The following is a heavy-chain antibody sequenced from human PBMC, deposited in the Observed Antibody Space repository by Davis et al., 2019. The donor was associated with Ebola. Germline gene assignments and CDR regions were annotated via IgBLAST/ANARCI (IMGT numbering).Heavy chain of an antibody. D-gene: IGHD1-26*01. CDR2: IKQDGSEK. CDR1: GFTFSSYW. V-gene: IGHV3-7*03. J-gene: IGHJ4*02. Sequence: PGGSLRLSCAASGFTFSSYWMSWVRQAPGKGLEWVANIKQDGSEKYYVDSVKGRFTISRDNAKNSLYLQRNSLRAEDTAVYYCARDRVGATKDYRGQGTLVTVSS. CDR3: ARDRVGATKDY.